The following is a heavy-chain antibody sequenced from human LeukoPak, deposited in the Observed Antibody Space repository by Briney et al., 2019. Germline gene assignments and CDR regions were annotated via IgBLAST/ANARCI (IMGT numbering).Heavy chain of an antibody. CDR1: GGSISSSSYY. CDR2: IYYSGST. V-gene: IGHV4-39*01. D-gene: IGHD6-19*01. Sequence: SETLSLTCTVSGGSISSSSYYWGWIRQPPGKGLEWIGSIYYSGSTYFTPSLKTRVTISVDTSKNQFSLKLSSVTAADTAVYYCARHSGLVLGWFDPWGQGTLVTVSS. CDR3: ARHSGLVLGWFDP. J-gene: IGHJ5*02.